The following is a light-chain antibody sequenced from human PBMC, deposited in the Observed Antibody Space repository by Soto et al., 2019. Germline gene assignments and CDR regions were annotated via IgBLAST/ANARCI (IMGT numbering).Light chain of an antibody. CDR1: SGDVGGYNY. Sequence: QSALTQPASVSGSPGQSITISCTGISGDVGGYNYVSWYQQHPGKAPKLMIYDVSNRPSGVSTRFSGSKSGNTASLTISGLQAEDEADYYCSSYTSSSALVFGGGTKVTVL. CDR2: DVS. CDR3: SSYTSSSALV. J-gene: IGLJ2*01. V-gene: IGLV2-14*01.